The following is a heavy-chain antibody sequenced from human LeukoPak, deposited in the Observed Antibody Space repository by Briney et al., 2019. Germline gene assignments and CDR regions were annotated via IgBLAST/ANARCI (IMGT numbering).Heavy chain of an antibody. D-gene: IGHD4-11*01. Sequence: GESLKISCEGSGYSFSNYWIGWIRQMPGKGLEYMGIIYPGDSDTGYGPSFQGQVTISVDKSISTAYLQWSSLKTSDTAIYFCARRLDHDYSVGKGRYCFDYWGQGTLVTVSS. CDR3: ARRLDHDYSVGKGRYCFDY. CDR2: IYPGDSDT. V-gene: IGHV5-51*01. CDR1: GYSFSNYW. J-gene: IGHJ4*02.